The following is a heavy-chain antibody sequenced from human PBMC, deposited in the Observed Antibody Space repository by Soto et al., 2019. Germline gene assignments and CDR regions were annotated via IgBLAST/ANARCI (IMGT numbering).Heavy chain of an antibody. D-gene: IGHD2-15*01. V-gene: IGHV5-51*01. CDR2: VYPRDSDT. CDR3: AISPLPAYSIHFNS. CDR1: AYIFIDYW. Sequence: GESLKISCKASAYIFIDYWIGWVRQMPGKGLEWMGIVYPRDSDTRYSPSFQGQVTISADRSTGTAFLQWRRLKASDTARYCWAISPLPAYSIHFNSLGQGTLVTAFS. J-gene: IGHJ4*02.